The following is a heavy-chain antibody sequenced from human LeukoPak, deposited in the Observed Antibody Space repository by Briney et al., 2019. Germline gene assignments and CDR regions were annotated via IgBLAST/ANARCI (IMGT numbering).Heavy chain of an antibody. V-gene: IGHV4-31*03. D-gene: IGHD6-13*01. Sequence: SQTLSLTCTVSGGSISSGGYYWSWIRQHPGKGLEWIGYIYYSGSTYYNPSLKSRVTISVDTSKSQFSLKLSSVAAADTAVYYCARFYSSSWYYYYGMDVWGQGTTVTVSS. J-gene: IGHJ6*02. CDR2: IYYSGST. CDR3: ARFYSSSWYYYYGMDV. CDR1: GGSISSGGYY.